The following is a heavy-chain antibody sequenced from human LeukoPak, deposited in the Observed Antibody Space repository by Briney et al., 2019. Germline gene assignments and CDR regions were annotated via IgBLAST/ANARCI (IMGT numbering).Heavy chain of an antibody. Sequence: NPSETLSLTCTVSGGSISSGSYYWSWIRQPAGKGLEWIGRIYTSGSTNYNPSLKSRVTISVDTSKNQFSLKLSSVTAADTAVYYCARARDYYDSSGYYYVFDYWGQGTLVTVSS. CDR1: GGSISSGSYY. CDR2: IYTSGST. J-gene: IGHJ4*02. CDR3: ARARDYYDSSGYYYVFDY. V-gene: IGHV4-61*02. D-gene: IGHD3-22*01.